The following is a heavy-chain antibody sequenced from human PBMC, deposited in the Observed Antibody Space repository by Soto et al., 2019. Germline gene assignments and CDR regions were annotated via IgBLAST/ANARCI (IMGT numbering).Heavy chain of an antibody. V-gene: IGHV4-59*01. CDR3: TKLPGADYGGIFDP. CDR1: GVSIISYY. Sequence: SATLSLTCTVSGVSIISYYWSWILQPPGKGLEWIGYIYYTGITNYNPSLKSRVTISVDTSKNQFSLKLSSVTTADTAVYYCTKLPGADYGGIFDPWGQGTLVTVSS. D-gene: IGHD4-17*01. J-gene: IGHJ5*02. CDR2: IYYTGIT.